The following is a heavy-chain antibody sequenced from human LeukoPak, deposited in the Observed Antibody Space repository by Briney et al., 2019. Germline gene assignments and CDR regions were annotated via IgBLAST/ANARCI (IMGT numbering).Heavy chain of an antibody. CDR2: IYYSGST. CDR1: GGSISSSTYY. Sequence: SETLSLTCTVSGGSISSSTYYWGWIRRPPGKGLEWIGSIYYSGSTYYNPSLKSRVTISVDTSKNQFSLKLSSVTAADTAVYYCARARLSYYGSGKDWFDPWGQGTLVTVSS. CDR3: ARARLSYYGSGKDWFDP. J-gene: IGHJ5*02. V-gene: IGHV4-39*07. D-gene: IGHD3-10*01.